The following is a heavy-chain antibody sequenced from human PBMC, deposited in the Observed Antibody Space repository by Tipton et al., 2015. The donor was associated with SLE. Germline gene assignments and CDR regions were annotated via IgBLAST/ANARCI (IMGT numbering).Heavy chain of an antibody. V-gene: IGHV4-38-2*02. Sequence: TLSLTCAVSGYSISISSGYYWGWIRQPPGKGLEWIGSVYHSGSTYYNPSLKSRVTISVDTSKNQFSLKLSSVTAADTAVYYCAREIAVAGTRWYFDYWGQGTLVTVSS. CDR2: VYHSGST. J-gene: IGHJ4*02. CDR3: AREIAVAGTRWYFDY. CDR1: GYSISISSGYY. D-gene: IGHD6-19*01.